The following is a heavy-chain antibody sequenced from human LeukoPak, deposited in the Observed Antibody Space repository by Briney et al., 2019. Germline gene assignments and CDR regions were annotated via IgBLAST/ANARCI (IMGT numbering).Heavy chain of an antibody. CDR2: IFYSGST. D-gene: IGHD6-19*01. V-gene: IGHV4-39*07. J-gene: IGHJ4*02. CDR1: GGSISSGSYY. CDR3: ARDKEWLAPFDY. Sequence: SQTLSLTCTVSGGSISSGSYYWSWIRQPAGKGLEWIGSIFYSGSTYYNPSLKSRITISLDTSKNQFSLKLRSVTAADTAVYYCARDKEWLAPFDYWGQGTLVTVSS.